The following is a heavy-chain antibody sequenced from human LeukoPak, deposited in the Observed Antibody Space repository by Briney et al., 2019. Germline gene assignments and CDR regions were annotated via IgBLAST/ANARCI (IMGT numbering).Heavy chain of an antibody. Sequence: PSETLSLTCAVYGGSFSGYYWSWIRQPPGKGLEWIGEINHSGSTNYNPSLKSRVTISVDTSKNQFSLKLSSVTAADTAVYYCARGRSVWGYYDFWSGSNWFDPWGQGTLVTVSS. CDR2: INHSGST. D-gene: IGHD3-3*01. V-gene: IGHV4-34*01. CDR3: ARGRSVWGYYDFWSGSNWFDP. J-gene: IGHJ5*02. CDR1: GGSFSGYY.